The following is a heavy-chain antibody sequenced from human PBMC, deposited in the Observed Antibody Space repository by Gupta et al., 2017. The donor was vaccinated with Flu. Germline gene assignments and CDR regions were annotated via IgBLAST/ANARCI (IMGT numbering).Heavy chain of an antibody. CDR3: AADSPTVGGGEFDY. J-gene: IGHJ4*02. D-gene: IGHD1-26*01. V-gene: IGHV3-15*07. Sequence: NWVRQAPGKGLDWVGLIKITPGGVTTEYAAPVKGRFAISRDDSNDLIYLQMNSLKTEDTAVYFCAADSPTVGGGEFDYWGQGTLVTVSA. CDR2: IKITPGGVTT.